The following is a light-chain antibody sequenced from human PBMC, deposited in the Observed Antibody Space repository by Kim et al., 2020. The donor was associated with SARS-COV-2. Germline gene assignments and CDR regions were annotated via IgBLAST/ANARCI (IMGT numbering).Light chain of an antibody. J-gene: IGLJ3*02. Sequence: ALGRTVRIRVQGASVINYFVAWYQQKPGQAPVLVMYGINNRASWIANRFSGSRSGDTASSIITGAQAEVEADYYCNSRDSSGHHGVFGGGTQLTFL. V-gene: IGLV3-19*01. CDR1: SVINYF. CDR2: GIN. CDR3: NSRDSSGHHGV.